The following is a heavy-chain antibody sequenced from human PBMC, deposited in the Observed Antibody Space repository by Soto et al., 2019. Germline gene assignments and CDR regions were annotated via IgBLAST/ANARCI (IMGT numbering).Heavy chain of an antibody. CDR1: GGSISSSSYY. J-gene: IGHJ6*03. Sequence: NPSETLSLTCTVSGGSISSSSYYWGWIRQPPGKGLEWIGSIYYSGSTYYNPSLKSRVTISVDTSKNQFSLKLSSVTAADTAVYYCARPRRRIAARPDYYYYMDVWGKGTTVTGSS. CDR3: ARPRRRIAARPDYYYYMDV. V-gene: IGHV4-39*01. D-gene: IGHD6-6*01. CDR2: IYYSGST.